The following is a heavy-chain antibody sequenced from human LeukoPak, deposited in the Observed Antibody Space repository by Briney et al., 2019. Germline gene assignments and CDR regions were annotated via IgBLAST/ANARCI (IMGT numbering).Heavy chain of an antibody. CDR2: IYSSGST. CDR1: GGSTTDYF. Sequence: SETLSLTCTVSGGSTTDYFWSWIRQPAGKGLEWIGRIYSSGSTNYNASLKSRVTMSVDTSKNQFSLKLSSVTAADTAVYYCARAVPRYGGYDYWGQGTLVTVSS. J-gene: IGHJ4*02. V-gene: IGHV4-4*07. D-gene: IGHD4-17*01. CDR3: ARAVPRYGGYDY.